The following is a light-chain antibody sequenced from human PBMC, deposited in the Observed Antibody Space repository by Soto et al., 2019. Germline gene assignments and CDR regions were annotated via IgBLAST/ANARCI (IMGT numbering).Light chain of an antibody. CDR3: QHYVSSPLT. CDR1: QTVTSNY. Sequence: EIVLTQSPTTLSLSPGERATLSCRASQTVTSNYLAWYQQKPGQAPRLLIYAASSRATGIPGRFSGSGSGTDFTLIISRLEPEDFAVYYCQHYVSSPLTFGGGTKVEIK. V-gene: IGKV3-20*01. CDR2: AAS. J-gene: IGKJ4*01.